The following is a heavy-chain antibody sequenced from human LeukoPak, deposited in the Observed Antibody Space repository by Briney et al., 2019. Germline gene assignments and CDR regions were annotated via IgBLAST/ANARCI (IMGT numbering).Heavy chain of an antibody. J-gene: IGHJ4*02. CDR2: IIPTLGIA. CDR1: GGTFSSYA. D-gene: IGHD3-16*02. Sequence: ASVKVSCKASGGTFSSYAISWVRQAPGQGLEWMGRIIPTLGIANYAQKFQGRVTITADKSTGTAYMELSSLRSEDTAVYYCARVPTFGGVIVGFDYWGQGTLVTVSS. CDR3: ARVPTFGGVIVGFDY. V-gene: IGHV1-69*04.